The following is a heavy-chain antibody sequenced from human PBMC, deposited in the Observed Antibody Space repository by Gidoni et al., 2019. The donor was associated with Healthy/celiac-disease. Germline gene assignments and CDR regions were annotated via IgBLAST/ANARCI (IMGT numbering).Heavy chain of an antibody. CDR1: GLTCSKAG. D-gene: IGHD2-2*01. V-gene: IGHV3-15*01. CDR3: TTLAEYCSSTSCPDV. CDR2: ILSTTDGGTT. J-gene: IGHJ6*04. Sequence: EVQLVESGGGLVKTGGSLRRSGAASGLTCSKAGLSWVRQAPGKGLEWVCRILSTTDGGTTDYAAPVTGRFPISRDDSKNTLYLQMNRLKPEDTAVYYCTTLAEYCSSTSCPDVWGKGTTFTVSS.